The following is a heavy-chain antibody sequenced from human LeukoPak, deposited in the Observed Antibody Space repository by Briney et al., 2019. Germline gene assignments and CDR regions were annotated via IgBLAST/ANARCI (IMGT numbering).Heavy chain of an antibody. CDR3: ARDPDIVVVPAAPSYAFDI. V-gene: IGHV4-39*07. CDR1: GFTVSNNY. Sequence: GSLRLSCAASGFTVSNNYMSWVRQAPGKGLEWIGSIYYSGSTYYNPSLKSRVTISVDTSKNQFSLKLSSVTAADTAVYYCARDPDIVVVPAAPSYAFDIWGQGTMVTVSS. J-gene: IGHJ3*02. D-gene: IGHD2-2*01. CDR2: IYYSGST.